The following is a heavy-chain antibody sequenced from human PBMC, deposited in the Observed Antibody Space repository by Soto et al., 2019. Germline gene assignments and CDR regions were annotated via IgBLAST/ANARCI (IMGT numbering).Heavy chain of an antibody. J-gene: IGHJ4*02. CDR2: VYYSGTT. CDR1: GGSISSSNCY. CDR3: AREDSSGYNLDY. D-gene: IGHD3-22*01. Sequence: SETLSLTCTVSGGSISSSNCYWGWIRQPPGKGLEWIGSVYYSGTTYYNPSVKSRVTISRDNSKNTLYLQMNSLRAEDTAVYYCAREDSSGYNLDYWGQGTLVTVSS. V-gene: IGHV4-39*02.